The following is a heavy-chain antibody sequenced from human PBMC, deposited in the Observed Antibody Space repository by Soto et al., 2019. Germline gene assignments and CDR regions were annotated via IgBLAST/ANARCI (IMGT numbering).Heavy chain of an antibody. Sequence: EVQLVESGGGLVQPGGSLKLSCAASGFTFSGSAMHWVRQASGKGLEWVVRIRSKANSYATAYAASVKGRFTISRDDSKNTAYLQMNSLKTEDTAVYYCTVREQQLDNFDYWGQGTLVTVSS. CDR3: TVREQQLDNFDY. J-gene: IGHJ4*02. D-gene: IGHD6-13*01. CDR2: IRSKANSYAT. CDR1: GFTFSGSA. V-gene: IGHV3-73*02.